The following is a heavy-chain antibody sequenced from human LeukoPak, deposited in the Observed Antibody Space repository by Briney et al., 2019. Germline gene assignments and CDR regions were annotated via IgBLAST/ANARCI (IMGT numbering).Heavy chain of an antibody. V-gene: IGHV3-30-3*01. Sequence: GGSLRLSCAASGFTFSSYAMHWVRQAPGKGLEWVAAISYDGGNKYYADSVKGRFTISRDNAKNSLYLQMSNLRAEDTAVYFCARGGGLDVWGQGATVTVSS. CDR2: ISYDGGNK. CDR3: ARGGGLDV. CDR1: GFTFSSYA. D-gene: IGHD3-16*01. J-gene: IGHJ6*02.